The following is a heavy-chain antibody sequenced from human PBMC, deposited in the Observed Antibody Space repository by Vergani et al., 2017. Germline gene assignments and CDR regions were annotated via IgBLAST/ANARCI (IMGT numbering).Heavy chain of an antibody. Sequence: EVQLVESGGGLVKPGGSLRLSCAASGFTFSSYSMSWVRKAPGTGLEWVSSISSSDSYIYYADSVKGRFTIARDNAKNSLYLQMNSLRAEDTAVYYCARVGVGAIISWGQGTLVTVSS. D-gene: IGHD1-26*01. CDR2: ISSSDSYI. CDR3: ARVGVGAIIS. V-gene: IGHV3-21*01. J-gene: IGHJ5*02. CDR1: GFTFSSYS.